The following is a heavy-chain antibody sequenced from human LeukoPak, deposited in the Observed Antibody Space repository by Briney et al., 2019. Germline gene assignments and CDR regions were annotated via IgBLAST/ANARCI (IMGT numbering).Heavy chain of an antibody. J-gene: IGHJ4*02. CDR2: INHNGNVN. Sequence: QSGGSLRLSCPASGFTFSSYWMNWARQAPGKGLEWVASINHNGNVNYYVDSVKGRFTISRDNAKNSLYLQMSNLRAEDTAVYFCARGGGLDVWGQGTLVTVSS. CDR3: ARGGGLDV. CDR1: GFTFSSYW. D-gene: IGHD3/OR15-3a*01. V-gene: IGHV3-7*03.